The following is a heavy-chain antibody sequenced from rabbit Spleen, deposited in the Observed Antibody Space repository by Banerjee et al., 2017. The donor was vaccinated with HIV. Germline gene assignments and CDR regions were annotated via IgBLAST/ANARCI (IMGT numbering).Heavy chain of an antibody. J-gene: IGHJ3*01. D-gene: IGHD4-2*01. CDR1: GFSFSDRDV. V-gene: IGHV1S45*01. CDR3: AKSDAAGSWSLDL. CDR2: INTATGKA. Sequence: QEQLEESGGGLVKPEGSLTLTCKASGFSFSDRDVMCWVRQAPGKGLEWIGCINTATGKAVYASWAKGRFTISITSSTTVTLQMTSLTAADTATYFCAKSDAAGSWSLDLWGQGTLVTVS.